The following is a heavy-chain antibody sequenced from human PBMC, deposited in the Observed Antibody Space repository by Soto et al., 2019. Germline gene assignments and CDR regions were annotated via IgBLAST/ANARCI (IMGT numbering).Heavy chain of an antibody. CDR3: ARLRRGASRLGYCSSTSCFPQPYYMDV. CDR1: GGSFSGYY. V-gene: IGHV4-34*01. Sequence: SETLSLTCAVYGGSFSGYYWSWIRQPPGKGLEWIGEINHSGSTNYNPSLKSRVTISVDTSKNQFSLKLSSVTAADTAVYYCARLRRGASRLGYCSSTSCFPQPYYMDVWGKGTTVTVSS. D-gene: IGHD2-2*01. J-gene: IGHJ6*03. CDR2: INHSGST.